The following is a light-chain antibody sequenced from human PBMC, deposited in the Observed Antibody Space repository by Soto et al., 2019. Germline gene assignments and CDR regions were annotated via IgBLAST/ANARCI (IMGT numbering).Light chain of an antibody. CDR1: SSDVGGYNS. Sequence: QSALTQPPSASGSPGQSVTISCTGTSSDVGGYNSVSWYQQHPGKAPKLIISGVNQRPSGVPDRFSGSKSGNAASLTVSGLQAEDEADYYCCSYADTNHYVFGTGTTVTV. CDR2: GVN. CDR3: CSYADTNHYV. J-gene: IGLJ1*01. V-gene: IGLV2-8*01.